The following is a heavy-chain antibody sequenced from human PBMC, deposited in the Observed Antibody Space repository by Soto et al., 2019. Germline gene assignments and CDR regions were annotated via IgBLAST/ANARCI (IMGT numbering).Heavy chain of an antibody. CDR2: IYYSGST. CDR3: ARGSGGYFSYYGMYV. J-gene: IGHJ6*02. Sequence: SETLSLTCTVSGGSISSGDYYWSWIRQPPGKGLEWIGYIYYSGSTYYNPSLKSRVTISVDTSKNQFSLKLSSVTAADTAVYYCARGSGGYFSYYGMYVWGQGTTVTVSS. D-gene: IGHD3-22*01. CDR1: GGSISSGDYY. V-gene: IGHV4-30-4*01.